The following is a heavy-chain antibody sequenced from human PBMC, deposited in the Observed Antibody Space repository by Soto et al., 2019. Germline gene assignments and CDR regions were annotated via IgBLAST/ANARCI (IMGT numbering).Heavy chain of an antibody. D-gene: IGHD7-27*01. J-gene: IGHJ3*01. CDR3: VKRGRNWGAFDF. V-gene: IGHV3-23*01. Sequence: VQLLESGGDLVQPGGSLRLSCVASGFSLNNYAMSWVRQAPGKGLEWVSTIGGTDGDSDGVPWYEDSVKGRFTISRDSSANTLFLHMDNWRAEDSALYYCVKRGRNWGAFDFWGQGTTVVVSS. CDR1: GFSLNNYA. CDR2: IGGTDGDSDGVP.